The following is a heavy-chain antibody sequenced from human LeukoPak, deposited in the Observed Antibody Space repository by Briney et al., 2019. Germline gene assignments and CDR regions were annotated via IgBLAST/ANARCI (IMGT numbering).Heavy chain of an antibody. Sequence: GASVKVSCKASGYTFTAYYVHWVRQAPGQGPEWMGWINSNTGDTGYAQKFQGRVTMTRDTSISTAYMELSRLRSDDTAVYYCARGKHIVVVTAIMHFQHWGQGTLVTVSS. J-gene: IGHJ1*01. CDR1: GYTFTAYY. V-gene: IGHV1-2*02. CDR2: INSNTGDT. CDR3: ARGKHIVVVTAIMHFQH. D-gene: IGHD2-21*02.